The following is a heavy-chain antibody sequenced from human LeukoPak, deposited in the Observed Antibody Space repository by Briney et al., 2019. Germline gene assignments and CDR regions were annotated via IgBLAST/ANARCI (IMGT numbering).Heavy chain of an antibody. CDR1: GGSISSYY. CDR2: IYTSGST. V-gene: IGHV4-4*07. D-gene: IGHD3-10*01. CDR3: AREAVTMVRGVTFDY. J-gene: IGHJ4*02. Sequence: TSETLSLTCTVSGGSISSYYWSWIRQPAGKGLEWIGRIYTSGSTNYNPSLKSRVTMSVDTSKNQFSLKLSSVTAADTAVYYCAREAVTMVRGVTFDYWGQGTLVTVSS.